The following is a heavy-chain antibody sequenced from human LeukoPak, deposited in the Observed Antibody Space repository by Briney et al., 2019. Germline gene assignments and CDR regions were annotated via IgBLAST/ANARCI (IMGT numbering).Heavy chain of an antibody. CDR2: ISSSSSTI. Sequence: PGGSLGLSCAASGFTFSSYSMNWVRQAPGKGLEWVSYISSSSSTIYYADSVKGRFTISRDNAKNSLYLQMNSLRAEDTAVYYCARDGGPITMVRGVTPNQFDYWGQGTLVTVSS. D-gene: IGHD3-10*01. CDR1: GFTFSSYS. V-gene: IGHV3-48*01. J-gene: IGHJ4*02. CDR3: ARDGGPITMVRGVTPNQFDY.